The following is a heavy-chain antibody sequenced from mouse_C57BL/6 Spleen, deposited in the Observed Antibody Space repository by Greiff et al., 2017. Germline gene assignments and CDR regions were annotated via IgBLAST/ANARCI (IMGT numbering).Heavy chain of an antibody. CDR1: GFTFSDAW. D-gene: IGHD1-1*01. V-gene: IGHV6-6*01. CDR2: IRNKANNHAT. Sequence: EVKLLESGGGLVQPGGSMKLSCAASGFTFSDAWIDWVRQSPEKGLEWVAEIRNKANNHATYYAESVKGRFTISRDDSKSSVYLQMNSLRAEDTGIYYCTRRTVPPWFAYWGQGTLVTVSA. J-gene: IGHJ3*01. CDR3: TRRTVPPWFAY.